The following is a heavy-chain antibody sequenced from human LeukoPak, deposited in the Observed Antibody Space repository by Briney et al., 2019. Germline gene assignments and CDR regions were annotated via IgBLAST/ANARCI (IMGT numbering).Heavy chain of an antibody. CDR1: GFTVSSNY. J-gene: IGHJ4*02. V-gene: IGHV3-66*01. Sequence: GGSLRLSCAASGFTVSSNYMSWVRQAPGKGLEWVSVIYSGGSTYYADSVKSRFTISRDNSKNTLYLQMNSLRAEDTAVYYCAYDSSGYDYYFDYWGQGTLVTVSS. D-gene: IGHD3-22*01. CDR2: IYSGGST. CDR3: AYDSSGYDYYFDY.